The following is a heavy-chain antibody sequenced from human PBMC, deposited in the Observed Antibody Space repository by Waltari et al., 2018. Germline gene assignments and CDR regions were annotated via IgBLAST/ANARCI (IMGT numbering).Heavy chain of an antibody. Sequence: EVQLVESGGGLVQPGRSLRLSCAASGFTFDDYAMHWVRQAPGKGLEWVSGISWNSGIIGYADSVKGRFTISRDNAKNSLYLQMNSLRAEDTALYYCAKGSAGLSGSYGDYWGQGTLVTVSS. CDR3: AKGSAGLSGSYGDY. V-gene: IGHV3-9*01. J-gene: IGHJ4*02. D-gene: IGHD1-26*01. CDR1: GFTFDDYA. CDR2: ISWNSGII.